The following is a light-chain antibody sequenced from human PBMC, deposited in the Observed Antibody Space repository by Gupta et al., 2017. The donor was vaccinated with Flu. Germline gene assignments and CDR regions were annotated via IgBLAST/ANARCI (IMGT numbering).Light chain of an antibody. J-gene: IGKJ4*02. CDR1: QSVSSN. CDR2: GAS. Sequence: EIVLTQSPATLSLSPGERATLSCRASQSVSSNLAWYQQKPGQAPRLLIYGASTRATGIPDRFSGSGSGTEFTLTINSLQSEDFAVYYCQQYNNWPLTFGEGTKVEIK. V-gene: IGKV3-15*01. CDR3: QQYNNWPLT.